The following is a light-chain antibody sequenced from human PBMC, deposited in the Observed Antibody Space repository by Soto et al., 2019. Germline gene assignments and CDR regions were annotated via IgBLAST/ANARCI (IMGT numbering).Light chain of an antibody. V-gene: IGLV1-40*01. CDR2: GNS. J-gene: IGLJ2*01. Sequence: QSVLTQPPSVSGAPGQRVTISCNGSSSNIGAGYGVHWYQQLPGTAPKLLIYGNSNRPSGVPDRFSGSKSGTSASLAITGLQPEDEADDYCQCYDISLSVVFGGGTKVTVL. CDR3: QCYDISLSVV. CDR1: SSNIGAGYG.